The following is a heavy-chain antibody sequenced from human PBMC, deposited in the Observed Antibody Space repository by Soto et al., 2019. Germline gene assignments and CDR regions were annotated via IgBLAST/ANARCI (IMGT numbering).Heavy chain of an antibody. CDR3: ARDRRNCTNGVCPSTGWFDP. CDR2: INPSGGST. V-gene: IGHV1-46*01. J-gene: IGHJ5*02. Sequence: ASVKVSCKASGYTFTSYYMHWVGQAPGQGLEWMGIINPSGGSTSYAQKFQGRVTMTRDTSTSTVYMELSSLRSEDTAVYYCARDRRNCTNGVCPSTGWFDPWGQGTLVTVSS. D-gene: IGHD2-8*01. CDR1: GYTFTSYY.